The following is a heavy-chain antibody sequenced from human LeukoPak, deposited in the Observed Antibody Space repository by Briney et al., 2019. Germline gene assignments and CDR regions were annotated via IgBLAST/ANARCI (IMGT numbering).Heavy chain of an antibody. CDR3: VRGRGNGRPENYFDY. D-gene: IGHD2-8*01. V-gene: IGHV3-21*04. Sequence: GGSLRLSCAASGFTFSSYSMTWVRQAPGKGLEWVSSISSSSSYIYYADSVKGRFTISRDNAKNSLYLQMDSLRSEDTAVYYCVRGRGNGRPENYFDYWGQGTLVTVSS. CDR2: ISSSSSYI. CDR1: GFTFSSYS. J-gene: IGHJ4*02.